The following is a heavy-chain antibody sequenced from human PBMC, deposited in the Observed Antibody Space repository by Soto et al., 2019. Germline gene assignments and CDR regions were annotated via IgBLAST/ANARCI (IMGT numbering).Heavy chain of an antibody. CDR1: GYTFTSYA. J-gene: IGHJ4*02. CDR3: ARVLNGYYESGVYSGFAY. Sequence: ASVKVSCKASGYTFTSYAMHWVRQAPGQGLEWMGIINPSGGSTSYAQKFQGRVTMTRDTSTSTVYMELSSLRSEDTAVYYCARVLNGYYESGVYSGFAYWGQGTLVPVSS. V-gene: IGHV1-46*01. D-gene: IGHD3-22*01. CDR2: INPSGGST.